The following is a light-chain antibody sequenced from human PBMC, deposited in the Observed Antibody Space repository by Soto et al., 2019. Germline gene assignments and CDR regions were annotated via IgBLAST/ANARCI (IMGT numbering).Light chain of an antibody. CDR3: QVWDSGSDHPV. J-gene: IGLJ1*01. Sequence: SSELTQPPSVSVAPGKTARITCGGNNIGSKSVHWYQQKPGQAPVLVIYYDSDRPSGIPERFSGSNSGNTATLTISRVEAGDEADYYCQVWDSGSDHPVFGTGTKLTVL. V-gene: IGLV3-21*04. CDR1: NIGSKS. CDR2: YDS.